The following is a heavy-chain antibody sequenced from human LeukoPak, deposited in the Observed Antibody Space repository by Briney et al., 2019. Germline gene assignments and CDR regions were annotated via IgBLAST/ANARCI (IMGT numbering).Heavy chain of an antibody. V-gene: IGHV1-69*13. Sequence: SVKVSCKASGGIFSRYAISWVRQAPGQGLEWMGGMVPIFGTANYAQKFQGRVTITADESTSTAYMELSSLRSEDTAVYYCGRGGEPAAGISSSFDYWGQGTLVTVSS. CDR2: MVPIFGTA. CDR3: GRGGEPAAGISSSFDY. CDR1: GGIFSRYA. D-gene: IGHD6-13*01. J-gene: IGHJ4*02.